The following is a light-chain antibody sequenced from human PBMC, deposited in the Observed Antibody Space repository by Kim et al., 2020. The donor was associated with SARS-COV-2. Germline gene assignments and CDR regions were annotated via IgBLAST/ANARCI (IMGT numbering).Light chain of an antibody. CDR3: QQYASAPNT. V-gene: IGKV3-20*01. CDR1: QTVGRNY. CDR2: GAS. J-gene: IGKJ5*01. Sequence: SPGERATLSCRASQTVGRNYLAWYQQKPGQAPRLLSHGASTRATGIPDRFSGSGSGTDFSLTISRLEPEDFTVYYCQQYASAPNTFGQGTRLEIK.